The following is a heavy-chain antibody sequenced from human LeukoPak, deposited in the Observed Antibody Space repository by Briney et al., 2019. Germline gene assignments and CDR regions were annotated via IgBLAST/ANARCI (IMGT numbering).Heavy chain of an antibody. V-gene: IGHV3-7*01. CDR1: GFTFSSYW. Sequence: GGSLRLSCAASGFTFSSYWMSWVRQAPGKGLEWVANIKQDGSEKYYVDSVKGRFTISRDNAKNSLYLQMNSLRAEDTAVYYCARGETSDTRHLDCWGQGTLVTVSS. CDR3: ARGETSDTRHLDC. J-gene: IGHJ4*02. CDR2: IKQDGSEK. D-gene: IGHD1-1*01.